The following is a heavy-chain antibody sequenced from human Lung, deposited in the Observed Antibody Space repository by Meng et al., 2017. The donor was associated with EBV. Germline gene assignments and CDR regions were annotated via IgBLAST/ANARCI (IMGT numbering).Heavy chain of an antibody. CDR1: AGFISSGDW. J-gene: IGHJ4*02. V-gene: IGHV4-4*02. CDR3: ARAGYHRPADDY. D-gene: IGHD6-25*01. Sequence: QVPLQESGPGLVKPSGTLSLTCAVSAGFISSGDWWSWLRQPPGKGLEWIGEISHSGDTSYNPSLRGRITISIDKAKSQFSLKLTSVTAADTAVYYCARAGYHRPADDYWGQGTLVTVSS. CDR2: ISHSGDT.